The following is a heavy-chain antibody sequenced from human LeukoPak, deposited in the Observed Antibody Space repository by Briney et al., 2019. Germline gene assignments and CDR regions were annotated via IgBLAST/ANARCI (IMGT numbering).Heavy chain of an antibody. CDR3: TTGPYGDYGIFDY. CDR2: IKSKTDGGTT. V-gene: IGHV3-15*01. CDR1: GFTFSSYA. D-gene: IGHD4-17*01. J-gene: IGHJ4*02. Sequence: KSGGSLRLSCAASGFTFSSYAMSWVRQAPGKGLEWVGRIKSKTDGGTTDYAAPVKGRFTISRDDSKNTLYLQMNSLKTEDTAVYYCTTGPYGDYGIFDYWGQGTLVTVSS.